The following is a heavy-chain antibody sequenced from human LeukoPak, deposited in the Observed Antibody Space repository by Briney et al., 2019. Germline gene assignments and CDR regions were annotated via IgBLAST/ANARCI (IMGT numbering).Heavy chain of an antibody. D-gene: IGHD2-15*01. Sequence: GASVKVSCKAPGYTFTSYYMHWVRQAPGQGLEWMGWINPNSGGTNYAQKFQGRVTMTRDTSISTAYMELSRLRSDDTAVYYCAGEKPGGSYMDVWGKGTTVTISS. CDR1: GYTFTSYY. CDR3: AGEKPGGSYMDV. V-gene: IGHV1-2*02. CDR2: INPNSGGT. J-gene: IGHJ6*03.